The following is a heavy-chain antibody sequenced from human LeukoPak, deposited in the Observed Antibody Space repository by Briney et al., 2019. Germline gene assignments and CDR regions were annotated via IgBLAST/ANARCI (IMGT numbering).Heavy chain of an antibody. CDR1: GYTFTSCW. D-gene: IGHD6-13*01. V-gene: IGHV1-46*01. J-gene: IGHJ4*02. CDR2: INCDDGST. Sequence: ASVKVSCKASGYTFTSCWIQWVRQAPGQGLEWMGLINCDDGSTAYAPKFQGRVIMTRDTSTSTACMDLSSLRSDDTAVYHCARAPRNSSTMLDFWGQGTLVSVSS. CDR3: ARAPRNSSTMLDF.